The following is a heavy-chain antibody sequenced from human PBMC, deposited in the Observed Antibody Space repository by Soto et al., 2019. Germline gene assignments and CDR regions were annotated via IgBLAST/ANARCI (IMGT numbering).Heavy chain of an antibody. D-gene: IGHD3-22*01. J-gene: IGHJ1*01. V-gene: IGHV1-69*01. Sequence: QVQLVQSGAEVKKPGSSVKVSCKASGGTFSSYAISWVRQAPGPGLEWMGGIIPLFGTANYAQKFQGRVTITADESTSTAYMELSSLRSEDTAVYYCASNMGPYYYDSSCYRGAEYFQHWGQGTLVTVSS. CDR3: ASNMGPYYYDSSCYRGAEYFQH. CDR2: IIPLFGTA. CDR1: GGTFSSYA.